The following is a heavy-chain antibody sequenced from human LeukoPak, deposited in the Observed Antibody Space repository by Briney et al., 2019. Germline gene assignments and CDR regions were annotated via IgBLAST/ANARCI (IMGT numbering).Heavy chain of an antibody. J-gene: IGHJ4*02. V-gene: IGHV3-30-3*01. Sequence: PGRSLRLSCAVSGFIFSSYGMHWLRQAPGKGLEWVAVISTDGTKKYYADSVRGRFTLSRENSKNTLYLQMNSLRADDTAVYYCARNRGATGYYWFDYWGQGTLVTVSS. CDR2: ISTDGTKK. CDR3: ARNRGATGYYWFDY. CDR1: GFIFSSYG. D-gene: IGHD3-9*01.